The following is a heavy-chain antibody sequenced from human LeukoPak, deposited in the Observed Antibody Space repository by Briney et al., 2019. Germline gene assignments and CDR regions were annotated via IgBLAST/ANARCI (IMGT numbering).Heavy chain of an antibody. V-gene: IGHV3-15*01. CDR2: IKSKTDGGAT. Sequence: GRSLRLSCAASGLTFSNAWMNWVRKAPGKGLEWVGRIKSKTDGGATDYTAPVKCRFTISRDDSKNTLYLQMNSLKTEDTAVYYCATDLVPHYYDSSGYDYWGQGTLVTVSS. J-gene: IGHJ4*02. CDR1: GLTFSNAW. D-gene: IGHD3-22*01. CDR3: ATDLVPHYYDSSGYDY.